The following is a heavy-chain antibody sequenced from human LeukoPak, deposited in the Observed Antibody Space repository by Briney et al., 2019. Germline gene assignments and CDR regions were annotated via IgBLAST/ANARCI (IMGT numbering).Heavy chain of an antibody. J-gene: IGHJ4*02. V-gene: IGHV4-30-2*01. D-gene: IGHD3-16*01. CDR3: ARGWLGGYFDY. CDR1: GGSISSGGYY. Sequence: PSETLSLTCTVSGGSISSGGYYWSWIRQPPGKGLEWIGYIYHSGSTYYNPSLKSRVTISVDRSKNRFSLKLSSVTAADTAVYYCARGWLGGYFDYWGQGTLVTVSS. CDR2: IYHSGST.